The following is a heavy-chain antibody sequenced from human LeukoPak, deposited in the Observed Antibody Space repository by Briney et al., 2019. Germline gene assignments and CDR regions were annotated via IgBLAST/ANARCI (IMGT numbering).Heavy chain of an antibody. Sequence: PSETLSLTCTVSGGSISSSSYYWGWIRQPPGKGLEWIGEINHSGSTNYNPSLKSRVTISVDTSKNQFSLKLSSVTAADTAVYYCARTLMITFGGVIVDYYYYMDVWGKGTTVTISS. D-gene: IGHD3-16*02. V-gene: IGHV4-39*07. J-gene: IGHJ6*03. CDR2: INHSGST. CDR1: GGSISSSSYY. CDR3: ARTLMITFGGVIVDYYYYMDV.